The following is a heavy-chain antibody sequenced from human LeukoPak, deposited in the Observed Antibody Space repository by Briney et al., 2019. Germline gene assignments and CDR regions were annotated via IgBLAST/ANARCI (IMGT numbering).Heavy chain of an antibody. Sequence: ASVKVSCKAYGDTFSSYAISWVRQAPGQGLEWMGRIIPIFGTAKYAQKFQGRVTMTTDTSTDTAYLELGSLRADDTAIYYCARDLGPCTGSYYSYYHYMDVWGEGTSVTVSS. J-gene: IGHJ6*03. CDR2: IIPIFGTA. D-gene: IGHD1-26*01. CDR3: ARDLGPCTGSYYSYYHYMDV. CDR1: GDTFSSYA. V-gene: IGHV1-69*05.